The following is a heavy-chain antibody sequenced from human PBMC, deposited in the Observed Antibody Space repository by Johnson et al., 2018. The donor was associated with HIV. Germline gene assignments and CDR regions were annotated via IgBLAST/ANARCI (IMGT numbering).Heavy chain of an antibody. V-gene: IGHV3-66*01. J-gene: IGHJ3*02. CDR3: ARGLAADAFDI. Sequence: EVQLVESGGGLVQPGESLRLSCAASGFTVSNNYMHWVRQAPGKGLEWVSVIYSGGNTYYADSVQGRFTISRDNSKNTLYLQMNSLRAEDTAVYYCARGLAADAFDIWGQGTMVTVSS. D-gene: IGHD6-13*01. CDR2: IYSGGNT. CDR1: GFTVSNNY.